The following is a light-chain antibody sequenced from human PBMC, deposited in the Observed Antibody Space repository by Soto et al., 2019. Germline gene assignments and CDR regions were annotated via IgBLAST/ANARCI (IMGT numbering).Light chain of an antibody. CDR3: QQSLEWHIT. V-gene: IGKV3D-11*02. Sequence: EIVLTQSPATLSLSPGERATLSCRASQSLIMVLAWYQQKPGQAPRLLIYDTSYMATGIPVRFIDSGSGTDFTLTISSLEPEDYAFYYCQQSLEWHITFGGGTKVE. J-gene: IGKJ4*01. CDR2: DTS. CDR1: QSLIMV.